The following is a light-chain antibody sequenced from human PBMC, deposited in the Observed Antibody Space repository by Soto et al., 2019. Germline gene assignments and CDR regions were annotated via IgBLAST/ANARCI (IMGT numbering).Light chain of an antibody. CDR3: QQCNNWPMYT. Sequence: EIVMTQSPATLSVSPGERTTLSCRASQSVSSNLAWYQQKPGQAPRLLIYGASTRATGIPARFSGSGSGTEFTLTISSLQSEDFAVYYCQQCNNWPMYTFCEGTKVDIX. V-gene: IGKV3-15*01. CDR2: GAS. J-gene: IGKJ2*01. CDR1: QSVSSN.